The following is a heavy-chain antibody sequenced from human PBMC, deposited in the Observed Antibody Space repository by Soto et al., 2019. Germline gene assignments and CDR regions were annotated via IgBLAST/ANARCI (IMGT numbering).Heavy chain of an antibody. D-gene: IGHD2-2*01. J-gene: IGHJ6*02. Sequence: QVQLVQSGAEVKKPGSSVKVSCKASGGTISSYAISWVRQAPGQGLEWLGGIIPIFGTANYAQKFQGRVTITADEATITAYMELSSLRSEDTAVYYCARHVPAAGYYYGMDVWGQGTTVTVSS. V-gene: IGHV1-69*12. CDR3: ARHVPAAGYYYGMDV. CDR2: IIPIFGTA. CDR1: GGTISSYA.